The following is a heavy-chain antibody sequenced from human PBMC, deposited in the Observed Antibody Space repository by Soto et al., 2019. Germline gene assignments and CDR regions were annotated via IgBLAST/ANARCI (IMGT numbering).Heavy chain of an antibody. V-gene: IGHV3-30*18. CDR2: ISYDGSNK. Sequence: LRLSCAASGFTFSSYGMHWVRQAPGKGLEWVAVISYDGSNKYYADSVKGRFTISRDNSKNTLYLQMNSLRAEDTAVYYCAKDSDLYSSSWYLPNYYYYGMDVWGQGTTVTVSS. J-gene: IGHJ6*02. D-gene: IGHD6-13*01. CDR1: GFTFSSYG. CDR3: AKDSDLYSSSWYLPNYYYYGMDV.